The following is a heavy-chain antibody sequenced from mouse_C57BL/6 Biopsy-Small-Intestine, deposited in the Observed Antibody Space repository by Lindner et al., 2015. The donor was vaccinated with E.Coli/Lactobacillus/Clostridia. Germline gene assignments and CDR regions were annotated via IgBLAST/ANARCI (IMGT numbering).Heavy chain of an antibody. J-gene: IGHJ2*01. CDR2: ILPGSGDT. CDR3: ARSSFDY. V-gene: IGHV1-9*01. CDR1: GYTFTGFW. Sequence: VQLQESGAELMKPGASVRLSCKATGYTFTGFWMEWLRQRPGHGLEWIGEILPGSGDTNYNEKFKGKATFTADTSSITTYMQLSSLTTEDSAIYYCARSSFDYWGQGTALTVSS.